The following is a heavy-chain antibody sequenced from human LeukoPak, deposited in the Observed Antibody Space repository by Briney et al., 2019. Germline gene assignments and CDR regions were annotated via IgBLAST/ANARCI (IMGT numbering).Heavy chain of an antibody. CDR2: ISGSGGST. CDR1: GITFSSYA. V-gene: IGHV3-23*01. Sequence: GGSLRLSCAASGITFSSYAMSWVRQAPGKGLEWVSAISGSGGSTYYADSVKGRFTISRDNSKNTLYLQMSSLRAEDTAVYYCAKCYYDSSGYYFGAFDIWGQGTMVTVSS. D-gene: IGHD3-22*01. CDR3: AKCYYDSSGYYFGAFDI. J-gene: IGHJ3*02.